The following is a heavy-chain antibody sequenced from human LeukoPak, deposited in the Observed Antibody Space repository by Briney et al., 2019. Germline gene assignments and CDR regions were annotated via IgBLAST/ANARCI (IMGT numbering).Heavy chain of an antibody. CDR3: TGSTTGYYSY. J-gene: IGHJ4*02. D-gene: IGHD3-9*01. CDR2: IGPSGTST. CDR1: GFSFSAYA. V-gene: IGHV3-64D*06. Sequence: GGSLRLSCSASGFSFSAYAMHWARQAPGRGLEYVSAIGPSGTSTYFADSVKGRFTISRDNSKNTVYLQMSSLRTEDTAVHFCTGSTTGYYSYWGQGTLVTVSS.